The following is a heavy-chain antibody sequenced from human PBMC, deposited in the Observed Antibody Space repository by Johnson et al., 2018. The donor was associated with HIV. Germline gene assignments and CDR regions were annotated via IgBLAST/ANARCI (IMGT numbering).Heavy chain of an antibody. D-gene: IGHD6-19*01. CDR3: AKDNTDSSGWFSLSGAFDI. CDR2: IRYDGSNK. CDR1: GFTFSSYG. J-gene: IGHJ3*02. Sequence: LVESGGGVVQPGGSLRLSCAASGFTFSSYGMHWVRQAPGKGLEWVAFIRYDGSNKYYADSVKGRFTISRDNSKNTLYLQMNSLRAEDTAVYYCAKDNTDSSGWFSLSGAFDIWGQGTMVTVSS. V-gene: IGHV3-30*02.